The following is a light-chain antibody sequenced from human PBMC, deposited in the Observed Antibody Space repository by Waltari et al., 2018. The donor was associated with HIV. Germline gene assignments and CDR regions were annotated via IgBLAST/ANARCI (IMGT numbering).Light chain of an antibody. Sequence: QSALTQPHSVSGSPGQSLTISCTGTSSYVDTFVSWYQHHPGKAPTVSIYDVSQRPSGVPDRFSGSKSGNTAFLTISGLQAEDEADYHCCSHAGNLIFAFGTGTKVTVL. V-gene: IGLV2-11*01. CDR3: CSHAGNLIFA. CDR2: DVS. J-gene: IGLJ1*01. CDR1: SSYVDTF.